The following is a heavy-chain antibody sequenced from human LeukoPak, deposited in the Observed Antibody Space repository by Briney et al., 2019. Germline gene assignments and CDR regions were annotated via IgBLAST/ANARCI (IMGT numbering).Heavy chain of an antibody. CDR1: GYTFISYQ. D-gene: IGHD6-6*01. J-gene: IGHJ4*02. V-gene: IGHV1-46*01. CDR3: ARKGSSSCFDY. Sequence: ASVRVSCKASGYTFISYQMHWVRQAPGQGLEWMGIINPTGGSTSHAQKFQGRVTMTRDTSTSTVYMELSSLRSEDTAVYYCARKGSSSCFDYWGQGTLVTVSS. CDR2: INPTGGST.